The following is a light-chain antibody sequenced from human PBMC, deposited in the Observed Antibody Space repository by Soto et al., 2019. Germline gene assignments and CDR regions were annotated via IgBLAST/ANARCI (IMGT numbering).Light chain of an antibody. CDR2: EVT. Sequence: QSALTQPASVSGSPGQSITISCTGTSSDVGAYNFVSWYQHHPGRAPKLIIYEVTIRPSGVSNRFSGSKSGNTASLTISGLHAEDEADYYCSSYTTSAPYVFGIGTKVTVL. CDR3: SSYTTSAPYV. V-gene: IGLV2-14*01. CDR1: SSDVGAYNF. J-gene: IGLJ1*01.